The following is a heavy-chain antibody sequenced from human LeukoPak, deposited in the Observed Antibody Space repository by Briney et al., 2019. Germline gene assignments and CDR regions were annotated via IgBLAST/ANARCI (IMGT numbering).Heavy chain of an antibody. D-gene: IGHD1-26*01. CDR1: GYTFTSYY. CDR3: ARVSSGSYVDY. J-gene: IGHJ4*02. Sequence: ASVKVSCKASGYTFTSYYMHWVRQAPGQGLEWMGIINPSGGSTSYAQKFQGRVTMTRDTSISTAYMELSRLTSDGTAVYYCARVSSGSYVDYWGQGTLVTVSS. CDR2: INPSGGST. V-gene: IGHV1-46*01.